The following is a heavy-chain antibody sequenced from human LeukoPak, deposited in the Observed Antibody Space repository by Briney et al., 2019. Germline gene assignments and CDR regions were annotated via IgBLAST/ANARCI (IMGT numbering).Heavy chain of an antibody. J-gene: IGHJ5*02. CDR1: GGSISSGDYY. CDR3: ARTRIVVVPAAKNWFDP. D-gene: IGHD2-2*01. Sequence: SQTLSLTCTVSGGSISSGDYYWSWIRQPPGKGLEWFVYIYYSGSTYYNPSLKSRVTISVDTSKNQFSLKLSSVTAADTAVYYCARTRIVVVPAAKNWFDPWGQGTLVTVSS. CDR2: IYYSGST. V-gene: IGHV4-30-4*08.